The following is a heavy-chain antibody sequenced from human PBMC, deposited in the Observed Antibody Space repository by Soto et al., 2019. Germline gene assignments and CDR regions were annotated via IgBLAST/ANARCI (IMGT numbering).Heavy chain of an antibody. CDR1: GYTFTSYA. CDR2: INAGNGST. D-gene: IGHD6-19*01. Sequence: ASVKFSCKASGYTFTSYAMRWLRQAPGQRLEWMGWINAGNGSTKYSQKFQGRVTITRDTSASTAYMELSSLRSEDTAVYYCARDHSSGWFYYFDYCGQGTLVTVSS. V-gene: IGHV1-3*01. CDR3: ARDHSSGWFYYFDY. J-gene: IGHJ4*02.